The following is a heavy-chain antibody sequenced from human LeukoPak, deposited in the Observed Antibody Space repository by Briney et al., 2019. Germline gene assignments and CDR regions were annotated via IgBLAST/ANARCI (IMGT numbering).Heavy chain of an antibody. CDR3: AGDHDCALDN. J-gene: IGHJ4*02. V-gene: IGHV3-11*06. Sequence: PGGSLRLSCTASGFPFIEYWMHWVRQAPGKGLVWISYIGIDSGNTKYADSVRGRFTISGDKAKNSLYLQMNSLRVEDTAVYYCAGDHDCALDNWGQGTLVSVSS. CDR2: IGIDSGNT. D-gene: IGHD2-21*02. CDR1: GFPFIEYW.